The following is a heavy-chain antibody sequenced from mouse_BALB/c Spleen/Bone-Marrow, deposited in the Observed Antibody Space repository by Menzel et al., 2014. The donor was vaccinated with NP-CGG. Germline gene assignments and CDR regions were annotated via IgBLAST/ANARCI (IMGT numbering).Heavy chain of an antibody. J-gene: IGHJ2*01. CDR2: IDPSNTYT. D-gene: IGHD1-1*01. Sequence: VQLQQSAAELARPGASVKMSCKASGYTFTSYTMQWVKQRPGQGLEWIGYIDPSNTYTDYNLKFRDKTTLTADKSSSTAYMQLTSLTSEDSAVYYCAREDIITAYFDYWGQGTTLTVSS. V-gene: IGHV1-4*02. CDR1: GYTFTSYT. CDR3: AREDIITAYFDY.